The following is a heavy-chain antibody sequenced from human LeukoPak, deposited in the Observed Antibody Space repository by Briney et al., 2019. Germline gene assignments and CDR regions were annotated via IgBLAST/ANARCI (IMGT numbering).Heavy chain of an antibody. CDR2: INHSGST. CDR3: ARKSDSSGYRDAFDI. V-gene: IGHV4-34*01. D-gene: IGHD3-22*01. J-gene: IGHJ3*02. Sequence: SETLSLTCTVSGGSISSYYWSWIRQPPGKGLEWIGEINHSGSTNYNPSLKSRVTISVDTSKNQFSLKLSSVTAADTAVYYCARKSDSSGYRDAFDIWGQGTMVTVSS. CDR1: GGSISSYY.